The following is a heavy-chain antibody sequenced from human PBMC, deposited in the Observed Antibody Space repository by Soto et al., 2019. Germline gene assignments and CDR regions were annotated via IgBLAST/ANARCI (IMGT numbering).Heavy chain of an antibody. J-gene: IGHJ5*02. CDR2: ISGSGGST. V-gene: IGHV3-23*01. CDR1: GFTFSSYA. Sequence: PGGSLRLSCAASGFTFSSYAMSWVRQAPGKGLEWVSAISGSGGSTYYADSVKGRFTISRDNSKNTLYLQMNSLRAEDTAVYYCAKDQYYDFWSGLQSNWFDPWGQGTLVTVSS. CDR3: AKDQYYDFWSGLQSNWFDP. D-gene: IGHD3-3*01.